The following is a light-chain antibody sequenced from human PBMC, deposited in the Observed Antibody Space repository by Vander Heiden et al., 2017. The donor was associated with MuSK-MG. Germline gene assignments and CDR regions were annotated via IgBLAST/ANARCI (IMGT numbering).Light chain of an antibody. V-gene: IGKV1-39*01. CDR3: QQSYSTPIT. CDR2: AAS. Sequence: IQVNQDPSALACFVGDRVTITCRASQSISSYLNWYQQKPGKAPKLLIYAASSLQSGVPSRFSGSGSGTDFTLTISSLQPEDFATYYCQQSYSTPITFGPGTKVDIK. CDR1: QSISSY. J-gene: IGKJ3*01.